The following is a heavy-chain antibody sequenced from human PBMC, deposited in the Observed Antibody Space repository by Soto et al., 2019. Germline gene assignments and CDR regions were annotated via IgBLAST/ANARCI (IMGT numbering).Heavy chain of an antibody. Sequence: VGSLRLSCAVSGFTFSSDGMSWVRQAPGKGLEWASAISASGGTTYYADSVKGRFTISRDNSKNTLYLQMNSLRAEDTAVYYCAKRYYYDGGGPYGMDVWGQGTTVTVSS. V-gene: IGHV3-23*01. CDR1: GFTFSSDG. CDR2: ISASGGTT. CDR3: AKRYYYDGGGPYGMDV. J-gene: IGHJ6*02. D-gene: IGHD3-22*01.